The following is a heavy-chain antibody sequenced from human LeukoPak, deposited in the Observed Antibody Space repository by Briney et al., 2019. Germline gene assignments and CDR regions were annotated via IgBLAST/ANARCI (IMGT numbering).Heavy chain of an antibody. CDR1: GFTFSSYE. J-gene: IGHJ5*02. CDR3: ARGYPPHCSSTSCPPGP. Sequence: GSLILSCAASGFTFSSYEMNWVRQAPGKGLEWVSYISSSGSTIYYADSVKGRFTISRDNAKNSLYLQMNSLRAEDTAVYYCARGYPPHCSSTSCPPGPWGQGTLVTVSS. CDR2: ISSSGSTI. V-gene: IGHV3-48*03. D-gene: IGHD2-2*01.